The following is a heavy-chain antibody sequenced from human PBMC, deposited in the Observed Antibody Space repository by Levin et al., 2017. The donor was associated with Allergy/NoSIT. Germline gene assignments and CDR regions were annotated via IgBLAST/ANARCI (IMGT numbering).Heavy chain of an antibody. V-gene: IGHV4-61*02. Sequence: SETLSLTCTVSGGSISSGSYYWSWIRQPAGKGLEWIGRIYTSGSTNYNPSLKSRVTISVDTSKNQFSLKLSSVTAADTAVYYCARDLWYCSGGSCDDAFDIWGQGTMVTVSS. CDR3: ARDLWYCSGGSCDDAFDI. CDR2: IYTSGST. CDR1: GGSISSGSYY. J-gene: IGHJ3*02. D-gene: IGHD2-15*01.